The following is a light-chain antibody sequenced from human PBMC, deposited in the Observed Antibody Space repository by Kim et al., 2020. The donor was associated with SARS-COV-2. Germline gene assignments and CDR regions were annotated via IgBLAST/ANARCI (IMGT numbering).Light chain of an antibody. CDR1: QSVSHSPNNENY. Sequence: ATINCKSSQSVSHSPNNENYLNWYQQKPEQPPKLLIYWASARESGVPDRFSGSGSGTEFTLTITNLQAEDVAVYYCQQYYSVPLTFGGGTKVDIK. J-gene: IGKJ4*01. V-gene: IGKV4-1*01. CDR2: WAS. CDR3: QQYYSVPLT.